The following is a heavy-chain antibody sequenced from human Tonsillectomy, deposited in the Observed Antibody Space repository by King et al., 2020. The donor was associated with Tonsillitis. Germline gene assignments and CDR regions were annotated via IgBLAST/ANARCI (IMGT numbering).Heavy chain of an antibody. CDR1: GFTFDDYS. J-gene: IGHJ2*01. CDR3: ARDSGTYYDILTGYPYWYFDL. CDR2: ISTSSRTI. V-gene: IGHV3-48*02. Sequence: VQLVQSGGGLVQSGGSLRLSCAASGFTFDDYSMNWVRQAPGKGLEWVSYISTSSRTIYYTDSVKGRFTISRDNAKNSLYLRMNNLRDEDTAVYYCARDSGTYYDILTGYPYWYFDLWAVAPWSLSPQ. D-gene: IGHD3-9*01.